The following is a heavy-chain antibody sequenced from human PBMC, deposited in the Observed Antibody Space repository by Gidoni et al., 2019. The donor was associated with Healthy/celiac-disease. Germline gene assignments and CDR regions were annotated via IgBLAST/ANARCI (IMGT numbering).Heavy chain of an antibody. CDR3: ARATSKEWLLATHFDY. Sequence: QVQLQESGPGLVKPSQTLSLTCTVSGGAISSGGYYWSWIRQHPGKGLAWIWYIYSSGSTYYNPSLKSRVTISVDTSKNQFSLKLSSVTAADTAVYYCARATSKEWLLATHFDYWGQGTLVTVSS. V-gene: IGHV4-31*03. CDR1: GGAISSGGYY. CDR2: IYSSGST. D-gene: IGHD3-3*01. J-gene: IGHJ4*02.